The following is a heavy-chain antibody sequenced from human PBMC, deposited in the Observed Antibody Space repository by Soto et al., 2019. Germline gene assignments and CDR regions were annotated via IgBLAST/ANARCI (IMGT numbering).Heavy chain of an antibody. V-gene: IGHV4-61*01. CDR1: GDSVNSGSYH. Sequence: QVQLQESGPGLVKPSETLSLTCTVSGDSVNSGSYHWSWIRQPPGKGLEWIGYIFFTGRAHYNPSLNSRVSLYLDTSKNQVSLKVRAVPAADTAVYYCARDGHGMDVWGQGTTVTVSS. J-gene: IGHJ6*02. CDR2: IFFTGRA. CDR3: ARDGHGMDV.